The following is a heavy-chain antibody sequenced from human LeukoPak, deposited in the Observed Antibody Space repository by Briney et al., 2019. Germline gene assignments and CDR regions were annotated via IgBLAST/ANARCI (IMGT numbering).Heavy chain of an antibody. D-gene: IGHD3-3*01. V-gene: IGHV3-7*03. CDR3: ARDQYDTWSRRGNFDS. J-gene: IGHJ4*02. CDR2: IKLDGSEK. CDR1: GFTFSTYG. Sequence: GGSLRLSCVASGFTFSTYGMHWVRQAPVKGLEWVANIKLDGSEKNYVDSVKGRFTISRDNTKNSLYLQMNSLRAEDTAVFYCARDQYDTWSRRGNFDSWGQGTLVIVSS.